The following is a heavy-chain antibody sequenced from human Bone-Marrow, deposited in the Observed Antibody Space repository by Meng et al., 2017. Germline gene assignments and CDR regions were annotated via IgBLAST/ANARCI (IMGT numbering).Heavy chain of an antibody. CDR1: GFALSDHW. CDR3: ATSRVFDY. CDR2: IKHDGTSQ. V-gene: IGHV3-7*01. J-gene: IGHJ4*02. Sequence: EGQLWEFGGGLVQPGGSLGLACAASGFALSDHWKNWLRQSPGRGLEWVANIKHDGTSQFYLDSVKGRFTVSRDNAKNSVYLQLNNLRPEDSAIYYCATSRVFDYWGRGTLVTVSS.